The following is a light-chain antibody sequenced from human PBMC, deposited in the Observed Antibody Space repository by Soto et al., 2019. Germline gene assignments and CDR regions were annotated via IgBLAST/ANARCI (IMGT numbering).Light chain of an antibody. CDR1: QSVSSN. J-gene: IGKJ1*01. Sequence: EIVMTQSPVTLSVSPGERATLSCRVSQSVSSNLAWYQQKPGQAPRLLIYASSTRATGIPARFSGSGSGTEFTLTISSLQSEDFAVYYCQQYNNWPRTFGQGTKVEIK. CDR3: QQYNNWPRT. CDR2: ASS. V-gene: IGKV3-15*01.